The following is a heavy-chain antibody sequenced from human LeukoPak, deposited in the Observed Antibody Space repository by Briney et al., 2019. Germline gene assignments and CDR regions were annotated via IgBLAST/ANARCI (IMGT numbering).Heavy chain of an antibody. CDR1: GYTFTSYG. CDR3: ARDHGYCSGGSCYPRFDY. Sequence: GASVKVSCKASGYTFTSYGISWVRQAPGQGLEWMGRIIPLFGTANYAQKFQGRVTITADESTSTAYMELSSLRSEDTAVYYCARDHGYCSGGSCYPRFDYWGQGTLVTVSS. V-gene: IGHV1-69*13. CDR2: IIPLFGTA. D-gene: IGHD2-15*01. J-gene: IGHJ4*02.